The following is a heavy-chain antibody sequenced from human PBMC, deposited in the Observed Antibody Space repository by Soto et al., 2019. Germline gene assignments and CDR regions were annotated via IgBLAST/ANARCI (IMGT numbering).Heavy chain of an antibody. J-gene: IGHJ3*02. CDR1: GYTFASYG. CDR3: ARGRRNYDYIWGSYRTRDAFDI. V-gene: IGHV1-18*01. Sequence: ASVKVSCKASGYTFASYGISWVRQAPGQGLEWMGWISASNGFTNYAQKLQGRVTMTTDTSTSTAHMELRSLTSDDTAVYYCARGRRNYDYIWGSYRTRDAFDIWGQGPMVTVSS. CDR2: ISASNGFT. D-gene: IGHD3-16*02.